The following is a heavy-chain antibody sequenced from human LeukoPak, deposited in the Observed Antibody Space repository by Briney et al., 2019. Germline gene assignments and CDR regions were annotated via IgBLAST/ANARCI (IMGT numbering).Heavy chain of an antibody. J-gene: IGHJ1*01. CDR2: IYYSGST. D-gene: IGHD6-19*01. CDR1: GGSISSYY. V-gene: IGHV4-59*01. Sequence: SETLSLTCTVSGGSISSYYWSWIRQPPGKGLEWIGYIYYSGSTNYNPSLKSRVTISVDTSKNQFSLKLSSVTAADTAVYCCAREIAVAGLRYFQHWGQGTLVTVSS. CDR3: AREIAVAGLRYFQH.